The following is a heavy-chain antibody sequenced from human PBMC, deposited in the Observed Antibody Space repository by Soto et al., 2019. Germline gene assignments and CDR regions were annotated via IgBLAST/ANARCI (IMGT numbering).Heavy chain of an antibody. V-gene: IGHV1-18*01. CDR1: GYTFNTFG. J-gene: IGHJ4*02. CDR3: ARGWGKYLGVNYF. CDR2: VSGYSDKR. Sequence: IQLVQSAGEVKRPGASVKVSCKASGYTFNTFGITWVRQAPGQGLEWMGCVSGYSDKRDYSRKLQDRITLTADPSKTTSYMELRSLTSDDTGVYYFARGWGKYLGVNYFWGQGTLVTVSS. D-gene: IGHD2-2*01.